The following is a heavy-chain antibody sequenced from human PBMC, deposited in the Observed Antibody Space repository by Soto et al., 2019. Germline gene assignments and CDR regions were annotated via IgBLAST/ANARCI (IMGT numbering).Heavy chain of an antibody. Sequence: QPGGSLRLSCAASGFTFSSYAMSWVRQAPGKGLEWVSAISGSGGSTYYADSVKGRFTISRDNSKNTLYLQMNSLRAEDTAVYYCAKDSISISSWYGLIPADFDYWGQGTLVTVSS. CDR3: AKDSISISSWYGLIPADFDY. J-gene: IGHJ4*02. CDR1: GFTFSSYA. D-gene: IGHD6-13*01. V-gene: IGHV3-23*01. CDR2: ISGSGGST.